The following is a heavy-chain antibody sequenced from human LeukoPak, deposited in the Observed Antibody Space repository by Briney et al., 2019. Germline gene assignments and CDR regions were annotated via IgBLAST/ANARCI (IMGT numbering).Heavy chain of an antibody. CDR2: IIPIFGTA. CDR1: GGTFSSYA. Sequence: SVKVSCKASGGTFSSYAISWVRQAPGQGLEWMGRIIPIFGTANYAQKFQGRVTITTDESTSTAYMELSSLRSEDTAVYYCARDLSPYVVSDALDIWGQGTMVTVSS. CDR3: ARDLSPYVVSDALDI. D-gene: IGHD3-10*02. J-gene: IGHJ3*02. V-gene: IGHV1-69*05.